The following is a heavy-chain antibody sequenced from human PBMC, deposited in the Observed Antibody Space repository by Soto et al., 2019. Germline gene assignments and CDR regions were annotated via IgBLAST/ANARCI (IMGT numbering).Heavy chain of an antibody. Sequence: PGGSLRLSCAASGFTFSSDAMRWVRQAPGKGLEWVSGISDRGGSTYYADSVKGRFTISRDNSKNTLYLQMNSLRAEDTALYFCAKLRGSGSYYIFDYWGQGTLVTVSS. J-gene: IGHJ4*02. CDR2: ISDRGGST. D-gene: IGHD3-10*01. CDR1: GFTFSSDA. CDR3: AKLRGSGSYYIFDY. V-gene: IGHV3-23*01.